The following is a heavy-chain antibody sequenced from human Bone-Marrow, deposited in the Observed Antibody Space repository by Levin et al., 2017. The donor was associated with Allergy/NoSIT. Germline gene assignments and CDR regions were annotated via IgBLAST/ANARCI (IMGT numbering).Heavy chain of an antibody. CDR1: GFSLSTSGVG. J-gene: IGHJ5*02. CDR2: IYWNDDK. D-gene: IGHD2-2*02. CDR3: AHSRYCSSTSCYSWFDP. V-gene: IGHV2-5*01. Sequence: SGPTLVKPTQTLTLTCTFSGFSLSTSGVGVGWIRQPPGKALEWLALIYWNDDKRYSPSLKSRLTITKDTSKNQVVLTMTNMDPVDTATYYCAHSRYCSSTSCYSWFDPWGQGTLVTVSS.